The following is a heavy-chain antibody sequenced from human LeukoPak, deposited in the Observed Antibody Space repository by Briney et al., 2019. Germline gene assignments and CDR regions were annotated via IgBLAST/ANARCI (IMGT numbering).Heavy chain of an antibody. Sequence: SVKVSCKASGGTFSSYAISWVRQAPGQGLEWMGGIIPIFGTANYAQKFQGRVTITADESTSIAYMELSSLRSEDTAVYYCARGHPYSSSYFDYWGQGTLVTVSS. V-gene: IGHV1-69*13. CDR2: IIPIFGTA. J-gene: IGHJ4*02. D-gene: IGHD6-6*01. CDR1: GGTFSSYA. CDR3: ARGHPYSSSYFDY.